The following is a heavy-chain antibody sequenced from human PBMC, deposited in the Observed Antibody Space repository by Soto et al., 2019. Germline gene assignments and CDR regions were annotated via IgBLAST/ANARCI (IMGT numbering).Heavy chain of an antibody. J-gene: IGHJ6*02. CDR3: AKVRTFRVVPLKYGMDV. D-gene: IGHD3-3*01. Sequence: GGSLRLSCAASGFTFSSYAMSWVRQAPGKGLEWVSAISGSGGSTYYADSVKGRFTISRDNSKNTLYLQMNSLRAEDTAVYYCAKVRTFRVVPLKYGMDVWGQGTSVTVSS. CDR1: GFTFSSYA. V-gene: IGHV3-23*01. CDR2: ISGSGGST.